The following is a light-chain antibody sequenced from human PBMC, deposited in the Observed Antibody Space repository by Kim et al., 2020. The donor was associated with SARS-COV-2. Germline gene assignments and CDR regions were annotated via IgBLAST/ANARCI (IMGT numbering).Light chain of an antibody. V-gene: IGLV1-44*01. J-gene: IGLJ3*02. CDR3: AGWDDNLNAEV. CDR2: KNN. CDR1: SSNLGTNN. Sequence: GPGLTVSSSGSSSNLGTNNVHWYQQFPGTAPEVLIYKNNQRPSGVPDRFSGSKSGTSASLAISGLQSEDEGDYYCAGWDDNLNAEVFGGGTQLTVL.